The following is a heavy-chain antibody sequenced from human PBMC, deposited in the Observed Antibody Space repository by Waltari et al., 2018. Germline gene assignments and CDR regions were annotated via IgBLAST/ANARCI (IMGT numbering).Heavy chain of an antibody. D-gene: IGHD5-12*01. CDR3: ARSGGYSGYDWGY. CDR2: IYTSGST. CDR1: GGSISSYY. Sequence: QVQLQESGPGLVKPSETLSLTCTVSGGSISSYYWSWIRQPQGKGLEWIGYIYTSGSTNYNPSLKSRVTISVDTSKNQFSLKLSSVTAADTAVYYCARSGGYSGYDWGYWGQGTLVTVSS. J-gene: IGHJ4*02. V-gene: IGHV4-4*09.